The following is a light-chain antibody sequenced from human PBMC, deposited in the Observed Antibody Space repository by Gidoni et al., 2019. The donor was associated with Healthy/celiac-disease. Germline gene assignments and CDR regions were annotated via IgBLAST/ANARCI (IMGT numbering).Light chain of an antibody. CDR3: QQSYSTPSSIT. CDR2: AAS. Sequence: DIQMTQSQSSLSASVGDRVTITCRSSQSISSYLNWYQQKPGKAPKLLIYAASSLQSEVPSRFRGSGSGTDFNLTISSLQPEDFATYYCQQSYSTPSSITFGQGTRLEMK. J-gene: IGKJ5*01. V-gene: IGKV1-39*01. CDR1: QSISSY.